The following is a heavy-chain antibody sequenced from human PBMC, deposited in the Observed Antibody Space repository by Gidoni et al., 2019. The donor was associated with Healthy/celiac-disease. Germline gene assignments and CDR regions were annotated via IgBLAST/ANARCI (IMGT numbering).Heavy chain of an antibody. CDR3: AKDSEAGDDYGDYVNYYGMDV. J-gene: IGHJ6*02. Sequence: QVQLVESGGGVVQPGRSLRLSCAASGFTFSSYGLPWVRQAPGNGLEWGAVISYDGSNKYYADSVKGRFTISRDNSKNTLYLKMNSLRAEDTAVYYCAKDSEAGDDYGDYVNYYGMDVWGQGTTVTVSS. CDR1: GFTFSSYG. V-gene: IGHV3-30*18. D-gene: IGHD4-17*01. CDR2: ISYDGSNK.